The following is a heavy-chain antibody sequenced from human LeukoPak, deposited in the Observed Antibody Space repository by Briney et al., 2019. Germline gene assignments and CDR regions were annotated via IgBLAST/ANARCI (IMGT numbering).Heavy chain of an antibody. J-gene: IGHJ4*02. CDR2: IKSKTDGGTT. D-gene: IGHD4-17*01. CDR3: TTDFRDYEPFDY. V-gene: IGHV3-15*01. Sequence: GGSLILSCAASGFTFSNARMSWVRQAPGKGLEWVGRIKSKTDGGTTDYAAPVKGRFTISRDDSKNTLYLQMNSLKTEDTAVYYCTTDFRDYEPFDYWGQGTLVTVSS. CDR1: GFTFSNAR.